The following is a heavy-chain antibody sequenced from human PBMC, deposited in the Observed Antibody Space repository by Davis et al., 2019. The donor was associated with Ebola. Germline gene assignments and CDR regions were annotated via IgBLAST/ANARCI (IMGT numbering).Heavy chain of an antibody. Sequence: GESLKISCAASGFTFSSYAMHWVRQAPGKGLEWVAVISYDGSNKYYADSVKGRFTISRDNSKNTLYLQMNSLRAEDTAVYYCAREYMVQGVIPDYWGQGTLVTVSS. CDR3: AREYMVQGVIPDY. J-gene: IGHJ4*02. CDR2: ISYDGSNK. CDR1: GFTFSSYA. D-gene: IGHD3-10*01. V-gene: IGHV3-30-3*01.